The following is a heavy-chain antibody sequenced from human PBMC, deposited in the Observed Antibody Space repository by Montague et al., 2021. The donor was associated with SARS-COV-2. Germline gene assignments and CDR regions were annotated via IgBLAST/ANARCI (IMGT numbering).Heavy chain of an antibody. J-gene: IGHJ3*02. CDR2: ISWNSGSR. Sequence: SLRLSCAASGFTFGDYAMHWVRQTPGKGLEWVSGISWNSGSRGYADSVKGRFTIYRDNAKNSLYLQMNSLRTEDTAFYYCAIDYYFGAFDIWGQGTMVTVSS. V-gene: IGHV3-9*01. D-gene: IGHD3-10*01. CDR1: GFTFGDYA. CDR3: AIDYYFGAFDI.